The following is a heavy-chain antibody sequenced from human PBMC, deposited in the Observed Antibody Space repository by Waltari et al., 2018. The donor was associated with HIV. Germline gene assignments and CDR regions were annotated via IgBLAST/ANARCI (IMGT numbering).Heavy chain of an antibody. CDR2: ISYGGRNK. Sequence: QVQLVESGGGVVQPGGSLRLSCVASGFTFSPFAFHWVRQAPGKGLEWVALISYGGRNKVYADSVKGRFTISRDNSKNTLYLQMNSLRAEDTAVYYCARDGHFYDSRPFDHWGQGTLVTVSS. CDR1: GFTFSPFA. CDR3: ARDGHFYDSRPFDH. J-gene: IGHJ4*02. D-gene: IGHD3-22*01. V-gene: IGHV3-30*04.